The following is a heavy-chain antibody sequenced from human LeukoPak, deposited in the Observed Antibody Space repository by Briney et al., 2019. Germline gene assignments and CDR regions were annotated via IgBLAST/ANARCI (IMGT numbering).Heavy chain of an antibody. J-gene: IGHJ6*03. CDR3: AKDLGWMSGSSYYMDV. Sequence: GGSLTLSCSAAGFTFSDYGMQRHRQAPGQGLEGVAFIRYDGSNEFYADSVKGRFTISRDNSKNTLYLQMNSLRAEDTAVYYCAKDLGWMSGSSYYMDVWGKGTTVTVSS. V-gene: IGHV3-30*02. CDR2: IRYDGSNE. D-gene: IGHD2-2*01. CDR1: GFTFSDYG.